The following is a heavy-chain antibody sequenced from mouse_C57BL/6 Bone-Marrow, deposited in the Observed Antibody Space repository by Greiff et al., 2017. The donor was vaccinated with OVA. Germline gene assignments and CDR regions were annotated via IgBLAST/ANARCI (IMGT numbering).Heavy chain of an antibody. CDR2: IYPGSGST. CDR3: AGSYYGSSYWYFDV. Sequence: QVQLQQPGAELVKPGASVKMSCKASGYTFTSYWITWVKQRPGQGLEWIGDIYPGSGSTNYNEKFKSKATLTVDTSSSTAYMQLSSLTSEDSAVYYCAGSYYGSSYWYFDVWGTGTTVTVTS. J-gene: IGHJ1*03. D-gene: IGHD1-1*01. CDR1: GYTFTSYW. V-gene: IGHV1-55*01.